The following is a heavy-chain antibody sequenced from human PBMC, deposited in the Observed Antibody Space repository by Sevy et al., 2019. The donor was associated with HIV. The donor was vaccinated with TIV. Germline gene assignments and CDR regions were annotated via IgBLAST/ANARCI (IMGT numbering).Heavy chain of an antibody. CDR1: GDSISNYY. CDR2: IYYSGFT. D-gene: IGHD5-12*01. Sequence: SETLSLTCTVSGDSISNYYWSWIRQPPGKGLEWIGYIYYSGFTNYNPSLKSRVTISVDTSKNQFSRKLSSVTAADTAVYYCARGIVAYYFDYWGQGTLVTVSS. J-gene: IGHJ4*02. CDR3: ARGIVAYYFDY. V-gene: IGHV4-59*01.